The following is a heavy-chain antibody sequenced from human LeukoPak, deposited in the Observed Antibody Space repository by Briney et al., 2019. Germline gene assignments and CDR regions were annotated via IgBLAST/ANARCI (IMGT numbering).Heavy chain of an antibody. CDR3: ARYAPLLGPDY. CDR1: GGSISSYY. D-gene: IGHD3-10*01. CDR2: IYYSGST. V-gene: IGHV4-59*01. J-gene: IGHJ4*02. Sequence: SETLSLTCTVSGGSISSYYWSWIRQSPEKGLEWIGYIYYSGSTNYNPSLKSRVTISVDTSKNQFSLKLSSVTAADTAVYYCARYAPLLGPDYWGQGTLVTVSS.